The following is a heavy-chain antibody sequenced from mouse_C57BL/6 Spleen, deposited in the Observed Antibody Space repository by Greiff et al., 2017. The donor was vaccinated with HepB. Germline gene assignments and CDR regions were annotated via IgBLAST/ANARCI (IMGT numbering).Heavy chain of an antibody. CDR3: TTEGYYDYGGYFDV. CDR2: IDPEDGDT. J-gene: IGHJ1*03. Sequence: VHVKQSGAELVRPGASVKLSCTASGFNIKDYYMHWVKQRPEQGLEWIGRIDPEDGDTEYAPKFQGKATMTADTSSNTAYLQLSSLTSEDTAVYYCTTEGYYDYGGYFDVWGTGTTVTVSS. CDR1: GFNIKDYY. V-gene: IGHV14-1*01. D-gene: IGHD2-4*01.